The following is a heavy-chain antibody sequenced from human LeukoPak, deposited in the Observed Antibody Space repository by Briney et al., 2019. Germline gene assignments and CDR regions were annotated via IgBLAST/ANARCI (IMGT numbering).Heavy chain of an antibody. J-gene: IGHJ4*02. CDR2: ISSSSSYI. D-gene: IGHD2-2*01. V-gene: IGHV3-21*01. CDR1: GFTFSSYA. Sequence: GGSLRLSCAASGFTFSSYAMSWVRQAPGKGLEWVSSISSSSSYIYYADSVKGRFTISRDNAKNSLYLQMNSLRAEDTAVYYCARERRDCSSTSCYSVYFDYWGQGTLVTVSS. CDR3: ARERRDCSSTSCYSVYFDY.